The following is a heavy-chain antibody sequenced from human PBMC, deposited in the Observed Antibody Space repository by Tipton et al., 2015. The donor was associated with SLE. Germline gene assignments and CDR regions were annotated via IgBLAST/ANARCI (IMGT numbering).Heavy chain of an antibody. J-gene: IGHJ6*03. D-gene: IGHD3-10*01. CDR3: ARSSATGFYYMDV. V-gene: IGHV4-59*07. CDR2: IYYSGST. CDR1: GGSISSYY. Sequence: TLSLTCTVSGGSISSYYWSWIRQPPGKGLEWIWYIYYSGSTNYNPSLKSRVTISVDTSKNEFSLKLSSVTAADTAVYYCARSSATGFYYMDVWGKGTTVTVSS.